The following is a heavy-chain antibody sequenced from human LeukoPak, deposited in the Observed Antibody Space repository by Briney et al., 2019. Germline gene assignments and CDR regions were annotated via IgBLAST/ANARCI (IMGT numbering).Heavy chain of an antibody. Sequence: PSETLSLTCTVSGASISSYYWSWIRQPPGKGLESIGYVSYSGSTNYNPSLKSRVTISVDTSKSQFSLKLNSVTAADTAVYFCARHPELYFFDYWGQGTLVTVSS. V-gene: IGHV4-59*08. CDR1: GASISSYY. J-gene: IGHJ4*02. D-gene: IGHD3-10*01. CDR3: ARHPELYFFDY. CDR2: VSYSGST.